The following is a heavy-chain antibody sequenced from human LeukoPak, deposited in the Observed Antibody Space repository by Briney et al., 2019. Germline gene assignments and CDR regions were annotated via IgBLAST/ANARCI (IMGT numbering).Heavy chain of an antibody. CDR1: GFTFDDYA. CDR2: NSGDGGST. CDR3: AKDKGYSGYDPEFDY. D-gene: IGHD5-12*01. Sequence: GGSLRLSCAASGFTFDDYAMHWVRQAPGKGLEWVSLNSGDGGSTYYADSVKGRFTISRDNSKNSLYLQMNSLRTEDTALYYRAKDKGYSGYDPEFDYWGQGTLVTVSS. J-gene: IGHJ4*02. V-gene: IGHV3-43*02.